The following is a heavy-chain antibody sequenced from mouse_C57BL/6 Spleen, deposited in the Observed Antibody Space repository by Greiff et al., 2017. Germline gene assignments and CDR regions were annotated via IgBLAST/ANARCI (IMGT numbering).Heavy chain of an antibody. CDR2: IDPENGDT. Sequence: VQLQQSGAELVRPGASVKLSCTASGFNIKDDYMHWVKQRPEQGLEWIGWIDPENGDTEYASKFQGKATIPADTSSKPAYLQLSSLTSEDTAVYYCTTPSGFDVWGTGTTVTVSS. CDR1: GFNIKDDY. CDR3: TTPSGFDV. V-gene: IGHV14-4*01. J-gene: IGHJ1*03. D-gene: IGHD3-1*01.